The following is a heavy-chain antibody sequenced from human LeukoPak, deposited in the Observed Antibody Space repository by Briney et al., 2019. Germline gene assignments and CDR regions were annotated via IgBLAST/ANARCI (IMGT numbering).Heavy chain of an antibody. J-gene: IGHJ5*02. D-gene: IGHD6-13*01. CDR2: IYYSGST. CDR3: ARGGVAAAGTLANWFDP. CDR1: GGSISSYY. Sequence: SETLSLTCTASGGSISSYYWSWIRQPPGKGLEWIGYIYYSGSTNYNPSLKSRVTISVDTSKNQFSLKLSSVTAADTAVYYCARGGVAAAGTLANWFDPWGQGTLVTVSS. V-gene: IGHV4-59*01.